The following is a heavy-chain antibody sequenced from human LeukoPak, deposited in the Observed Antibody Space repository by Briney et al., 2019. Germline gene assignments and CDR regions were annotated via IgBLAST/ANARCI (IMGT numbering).Heavy chain of an antibody. V-gene: IGHV1-69*13. CDR1: GGTFISYA. CDR2: IIPIFGTA. CDR3: ARSIWYSSGWYGNQDY. Sequence: SVKVSCKASGGTFISYAISWVRQAPGQGLEWMGGIIPIFGTANYAQKFQGRVTITADESTSTAYMELSSLRSEDTAVYYCARSIWYSSGWYGNQDYWGQGTLVTVSS. J-gene: IGHJ4*02. D-gene: IGHD6-19*01.